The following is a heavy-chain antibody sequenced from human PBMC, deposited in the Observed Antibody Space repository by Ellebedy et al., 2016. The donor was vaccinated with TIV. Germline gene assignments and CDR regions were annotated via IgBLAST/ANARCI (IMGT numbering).Heavy chain of an antibody. CDR1: GFTVSSNY. Sequence: GESLKISXAAPGFTVSSNYMSWVRQAPGKGLEWVSVIYSGGSTYYADSVKGRFTISRDNSKNTLYLQMNSLRAEDTAVYYCARPDSSGYYYGMGAFDIWGQGTMVTVSS. CDR2: IYSGGST. J-gene: IGHJ3*02. CDR3: ARPDSSGYYYGMGAFDI. V-gene: IGHV3-53*01. D-gene: IGHD3-22*01.